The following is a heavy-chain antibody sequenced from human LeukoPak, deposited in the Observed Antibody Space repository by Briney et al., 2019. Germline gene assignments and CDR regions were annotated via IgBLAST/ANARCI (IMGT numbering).Heavy chain of an antibody. CDR1: GGSISSGGYY. CDR2: IYHSGST. CDR3: AGICSSTSCPPYFDY. J-gene: IGHJ4*02. V-gene: IGHV4-30-2*01. Sequence: PSQTLSLTCTVSGGSISSGGYYWSWIRQPPGKGLEWIGYIYHSGSTYYNPSLKSRVTISVDRSKNQFSLKLSSVTAADTAVYYCAGICSSTSCPPYFDYWGQGTLVTVSS. D-gene: IGHD2-2*01.